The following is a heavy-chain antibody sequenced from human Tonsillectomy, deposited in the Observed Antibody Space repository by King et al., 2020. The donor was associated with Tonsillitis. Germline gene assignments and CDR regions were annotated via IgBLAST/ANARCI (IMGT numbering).Heavy chain of an antibody. J-gene: IGHJ4*02. CDR3: ARTSSGWASHFEF. Sequence: VQLQESGPGLVKPSETLSLTCAVSGGSISTYYWSWIRQPPGKELEWIGYISSSGGTNYNPSLKSRVTISVDTSKNQFSLKLSSVTAADTAVYYCARTSSGWASHFEFWGQGTLVTVSS. V-gene: IGHV4-59*01. CDR1: GGSISTYY. CDR2: ISSSGGT. D-gene: IGHD6-19*01.